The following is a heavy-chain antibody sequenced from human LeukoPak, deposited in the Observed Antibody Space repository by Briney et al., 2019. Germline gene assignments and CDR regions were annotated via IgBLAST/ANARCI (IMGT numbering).Heavy chain of an antibody. V-gene: IGHV1-69*13. D-gene: IGHD1-1*01. CDR1: GGTFSSYA. J-gene: IGHJ4*02. CDR3: ATGRPPMATEYYFDY. CDR2: IIPIFGTA. Sequence: ASVKVSCKASGGTFSSYAISWVRQAPGQGLEWMGGIIPIFGTANYAQKFQGRVTITADESTSTAYMELSSLRSEDTAVYYCATGRPPMATEYYFDYWGQGTLVTVSS.